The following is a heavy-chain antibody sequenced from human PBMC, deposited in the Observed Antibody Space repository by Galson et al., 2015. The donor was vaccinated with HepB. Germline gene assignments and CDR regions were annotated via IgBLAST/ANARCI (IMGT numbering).Heavy chain of an antibody. CDR1: GFTFSSYA. J-gene: IGHJ2*01. V-gene: IGHV3-30*04. Sequence: SLRLSCAASGFTFSSYAMHWVRQAPGKGLEWVAVISYDGSNKYYADSVKGRFTISRDNSKNTLYLQMNSLRAEDTAVYYCARGNDILTGYLDWYFDLWGRGTLVTVSS. CDR2: ISYDGSNK. CDR3: ARGNDILTGYLDWYFDL. D-gene: IGHD3-9*01.